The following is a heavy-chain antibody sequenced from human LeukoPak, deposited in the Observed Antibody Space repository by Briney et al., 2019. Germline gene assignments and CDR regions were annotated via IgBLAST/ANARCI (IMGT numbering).Heavy chain of an antibody. D-gene: IGHD5-18*01. CDR2: ISGSGGSK. V-gene: IGHV3-23*01. Sequence: GGSLRLSCAASGFTFSSYAMSWVRQAPGKGLEWVSAISGSGGSKYYADSVKGRFTISRDNSKNTLYLQMNSLRAEDTAVYYCAKDQLIKRQYSYGAFDYWGQGALVTVS. J-gene: IGHJ4*02. CDR3: AKDQLIKRQYSYGAFDY. CDR1: GFTFSSYA.